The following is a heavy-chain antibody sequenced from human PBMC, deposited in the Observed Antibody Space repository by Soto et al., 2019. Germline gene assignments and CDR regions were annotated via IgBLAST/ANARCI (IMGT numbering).Heavy chain of an antibody. CDR1: GFTFSSYG. J-gene: IGHJ6*02. V-gene: IGHV3-33*01. D-gene: IGHD6-13*01. CDR3: ARGIYPSIAAAGTSLGYYYYGMDV. CDR2: IWYDGSNK. Sequence: PGGSLRLSCAASGFTFSSYGMHWVRQAPGKGLEWVAVIWYDGSNKYYADSVKGRFTISRDNSKNTLYLQMNSLRAEDTAVYYCARGIYPSIAAAGTSLGYYYYGMDVWGQGTTVTVSS.